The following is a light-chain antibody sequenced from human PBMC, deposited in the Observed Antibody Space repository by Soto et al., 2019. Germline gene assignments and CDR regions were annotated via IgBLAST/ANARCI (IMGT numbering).Light chain of an antibody. CDR1: NSDVGGNNY. J-gene: IGLJ3*02. Sequence: QAVVTQPASVSGSPGQSITISCTGTNSDVGGNNYVSWYQQHPGKAPKLMIYEVSNRPSGVSNRFSASKSGNTASLTISGLQAEDEADYYCSSYTGSAWVFGGGTKLTVL. CDR2: EVS. V-gene: IGLV2-14*01. CDR3: SSYTGSAWV.